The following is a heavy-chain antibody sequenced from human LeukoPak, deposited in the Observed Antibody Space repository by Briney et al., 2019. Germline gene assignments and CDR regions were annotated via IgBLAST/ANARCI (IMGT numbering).Heavy chain of an antibody. CDR2: INPNSGGT. CDR3: ASRYCSSTSCPEVDY. CDR1: GYTFTGYY. Sequence: ASVKVSCKASGYTFTGYYMHWVRQAPGQGLEWMGWINPNSGGTNYAQKFQGRVTMTRDTSISTAYMELSRLRSDDTAVYYCASRYCSSTSCPEVDYWGQGTLVTVSS. J-gene: IGHJ4*02. V-gene: IGHV1-2*02. D-gene: IGHD2-2*01.